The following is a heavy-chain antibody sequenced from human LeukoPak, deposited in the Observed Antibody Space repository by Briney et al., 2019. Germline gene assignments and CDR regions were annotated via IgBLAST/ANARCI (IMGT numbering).Heavy chain of an antibody. Sequence: SETLSLTCTVSGYSISSGYYWSWIRQPPGKGLEWIGYIYYSGSTNYNPSLKSRVTISVDTSKNQFSLKLSSVTAADTAVYYCARVFVAGSLDYWGQGTLVTVSS. J-gene: IGHJ4*02. V-gene: IGHV4-61*01. CDR1: GYSISSGYY. CDR3: ARVFVAGSLDY. CDR2: IYYSGST. D-gene: IGHD6-19*01.